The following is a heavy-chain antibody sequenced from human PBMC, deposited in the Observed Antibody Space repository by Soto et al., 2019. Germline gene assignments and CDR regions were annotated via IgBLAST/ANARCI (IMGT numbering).Heavy chain of an antibody. CDR2: ISSSGSTI. CDR3: ARGFYLVATEDAFDI. Sequence: LSLTCAASGFTFSDYYMSWIRQAPGKGLEWVSYISSSGSTIYYADSVKGRFTISRDNAKNSLYLQMNSLRAEDTAVYYCARGFYLVATEDAFDIWGQGTMVTVSS. D-gene: IGHD5-12*01. V-gene: IGHV3-11*01. J-gene: IGHJ3*02. CDR1: GFTFSDYY.